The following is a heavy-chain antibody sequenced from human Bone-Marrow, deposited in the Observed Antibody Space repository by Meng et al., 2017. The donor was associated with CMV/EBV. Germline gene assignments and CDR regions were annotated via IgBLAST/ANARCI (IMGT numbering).Heavy chain of an antibody. D-gene: IGHD4-23*01. CDR3: ARDYGGPSPYWYFDL. CDR2: IYYSGST. Sequence: GSISSSSYYWGWIRQPPGKGLEWIGSIYYSGSTYYNPSLKSRVTISVDTSKNQFSLKLSSVTAADTAVYYCARDYGGPSPYWYFDLWGRGTLVTVSS. J-gene: IGHJ2*01. V-gene: IGHV4-39*07. CDR1: GSISSSSYY.